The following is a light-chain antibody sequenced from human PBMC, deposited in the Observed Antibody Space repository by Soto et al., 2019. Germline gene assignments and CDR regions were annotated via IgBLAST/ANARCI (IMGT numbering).Light chain of an antibody. J-gene: IGLJ3*02. V-gene: IGLV2-8*01. CDR3: SSYAGNNNLV. Sequence: QSALTQPPSASGSPGQSVTISCTGTSSDIGGYNYVSWYQQHPGKAPKVIIYEVSKRPSGVPDRFSGSKSGNTAFLTVSGLQAEDECDFYCSSYAGNNNLVFGGGTQLTVL. CDR1: SSDIGGYNY. CDR2: EVS.